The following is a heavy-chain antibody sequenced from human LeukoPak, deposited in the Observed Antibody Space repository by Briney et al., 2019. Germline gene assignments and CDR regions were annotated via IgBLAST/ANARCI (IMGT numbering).Heavy chain of an antibody. CDR1: GFTSSSYA. CDR2: ISSNGGST. Sequence: GGSLRLSCAASGFTSSSYAMHWVRQAPGKGLEYVLAISSNGGSTYYANSVKGRFTISRDNSKNTLYLQMGSLRAEDMAVYYCARSGYYYGSGSYWSYYYYMDVWGKGTTVTISS. D-gene: IGHD3-10*01. CDR3: ARSGYYYGSGSYWSYYYYMDV. J-gene: IGHJ6*03. V-gene: IGHV3-64*01.